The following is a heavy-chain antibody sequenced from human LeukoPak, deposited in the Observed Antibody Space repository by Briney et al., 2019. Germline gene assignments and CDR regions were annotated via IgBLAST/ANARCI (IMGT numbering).Heavy chain of an antibody. J-gene: IGHJ3*02. D-gene: IGHD4-17*01. CDR1: GFTFSSYS. CDR3: AKDPNGDYVGAFDT. V-gene: IGHV3-23*01. Sequence: PGGSLRLSCAASGFTFSSYSMNWVRQAPGKGLEWVSSITGSGAGTSYADSVKGRFTISRDNSKNTLYLQMNSLRAEDTAVYYCAKDPNGDYVGAFDTWAQGTKVTVSS. CDR2: ITGSGAGT.